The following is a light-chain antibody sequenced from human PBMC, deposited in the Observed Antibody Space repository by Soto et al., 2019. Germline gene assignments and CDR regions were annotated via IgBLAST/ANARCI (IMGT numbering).Light chain of an antibody. CDR1: QSVLYSSNNKSY. CDR3: QQYYSTPPT. J-gene: IGKJ2*01. V-gene: IGKV4-1*01. CDR2: RAS. Sequence: DIVMTQSPDSLAVSLGERATINCKSSQSVLYSSNNKSYLAWYQQKPGQPPKLLIYRASTRESGVPDRFSGSGSGTDFTLTISSLQAEDVAVYYCQQYYSTPPTFGQGT.